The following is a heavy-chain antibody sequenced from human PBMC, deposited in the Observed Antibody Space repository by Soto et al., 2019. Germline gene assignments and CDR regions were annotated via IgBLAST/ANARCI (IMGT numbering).Heavy chain of an antibody. D-gene: IGHD3-3*02. V-gene: IGHV3-23*01. J-gene: IGHJ4*02. CDR3: ARDHLWAFDY. CDR1: GFTFSTYA. Sequence: GSLRLSCAASGFTFSTYAMSWVRQAPGKGLEWVSAISGSGGTTYYADSVKGRFTISRDNSKNALYLQMNSLRAEDTAVYYCARDHLWAFDYWGQGVLVTVSS. CDR2: ISGSGGTT.